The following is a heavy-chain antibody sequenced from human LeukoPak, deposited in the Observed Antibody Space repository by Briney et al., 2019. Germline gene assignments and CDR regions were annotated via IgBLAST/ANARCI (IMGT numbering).Heavy chain of an antibody. D-gene: IGHD2-2*01. V-gene: IGHV4-34*01. Sequence: SETLSLTCAVYGGSFSGYYWSWIRQPPGKGLEWIGEINHSGSTNYNPSLKSRVTISVDTSKNQFSLKLSSVTAADTAVYYCARAPPDIVVVPAATKLEGGWFDPWGQGTLVTVSS. CDR2: INHSGST. J-gene: IGHJ5*02. CDR1: GGSFSGYY. CDR3: ARAPPDIVVVPAATKLEGGWFDP.